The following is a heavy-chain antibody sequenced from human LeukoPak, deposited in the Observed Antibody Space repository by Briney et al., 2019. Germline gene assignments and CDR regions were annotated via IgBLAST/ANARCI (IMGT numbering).Heavy chain of an antibody. V-gene: IGHV3-74*01. J-gene: IGHJ2*01. CDR1: GFTFSSYW. Sequence: GSLRLSCTASGFTFSSYWMHWVRQAPGKGLVWVSRIKSDGNSTTYADSVKGRFSISRDNAKNTLYLQMNSLRAEDTAVYYCAREAFWYFDLWGRGTLVTVSS. CDR3: AREAFWYFDL. CDR2: IKSDGNST.